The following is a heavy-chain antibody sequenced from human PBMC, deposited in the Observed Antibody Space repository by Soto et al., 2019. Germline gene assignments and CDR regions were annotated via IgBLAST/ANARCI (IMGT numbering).Heavy chain of an antibody. CDR1: GGTFSSYA. J-gene: IGHJ6*02. CDR3: ARVVRDSSSPKYYYYGMDV. V-gene: IGHV1-69*13. D-gene: IGHD6-6*01. CDR2: IIPIFGTA. Sequence: SVKVSCKASGGTFSSYAIRWVRQAPGQGLEWMGGIIPIFGTANYAQKFQGRVTITADESTSTAYMELSSLRSEDTAVYYCARVVRDSSSPKYYYYGMDVWGQGTTVTVSS.